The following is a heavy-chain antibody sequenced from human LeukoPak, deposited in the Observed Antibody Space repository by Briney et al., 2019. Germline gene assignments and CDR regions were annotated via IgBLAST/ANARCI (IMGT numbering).Heavy chain of an antibody. CDR2: FDPEDGET. D-gene: IGHD3-10*01. CDR3: ATDSSKTMVRDYYGMDV. J-gene: IGHJ6*02. V-gene: IGHV1-24*01. Sequence: ASVKVSCKVSGYTLTELSMHWVRQAPGEGLEWMGGFDPEDGETIYAQKFQGRVTMTEDTSTDTAYMELSSLRSEDTAVYYCATDSSKTMVRDYYGMDVWGQGTTVTVSS. CDR1: GYTLTELS.